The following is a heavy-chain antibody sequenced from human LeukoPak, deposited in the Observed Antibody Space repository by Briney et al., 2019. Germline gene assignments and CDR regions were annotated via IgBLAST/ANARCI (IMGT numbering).Heavy chain of an antibody. D-gene: IGHD5-12*01. CDR1: GFTFSDYY. CDR2: ISSSGSTI. V-gene: IGHV3-11*04. J-gene: IGHJ5*02. Sequence: GGSLRLSCAASGFTFSDYYMSWIRQAPGMGLEWVSYISSSGSTIYYADSVMGRLTISRDNAKNSLYLQMNSLRVEDTAVYYCARALVATFEAFWFDPWGQGTLVTVSS. CDR3: ARALVATFEAFWFDP.